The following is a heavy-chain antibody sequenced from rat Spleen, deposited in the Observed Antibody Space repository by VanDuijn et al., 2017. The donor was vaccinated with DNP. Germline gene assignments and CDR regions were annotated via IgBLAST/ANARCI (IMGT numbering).Heavy chain of an antibody. J-gene: IGHJ2*01. CDR2: ISKDSNTI. V-gene: IGHV4-2*01. CDR1: GFNFNDYW. D-gene: IGHD4-1*01. Sequence: EVRLVESGGGLVQPGRSLKLSCAASGFNFNDYWMAWVRQAPGKGLEWIGDISKDSNTINYTPSLKDRFTISRDNAQNTLYLQMSKLGSEDSAIYYCSREGLRASDYWGQGVLVTVSS. CDR3: SREGLRASDY.